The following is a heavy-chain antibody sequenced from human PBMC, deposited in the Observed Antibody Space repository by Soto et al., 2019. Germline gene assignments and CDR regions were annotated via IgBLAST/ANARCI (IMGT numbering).Heavy chain of an antibody. CDR2: INPSSGVA. Sequence: QVQLVQSGAGVQKPGASVKVSCEASGYRFTAYYMHWVRQAPGQGLEWMAIINPSSGVANYAQRFPGRFTMARDTSTSTAYVELSRLRSADTAVYSCARSPPLRECPGGDCSHFDYWGQGTLVTVS. CDR3: ARSPPLRECPGGDCSHFDY. V-gene: IGHV1-46*01. J-gene: IGHJ4*02. D-gene: IGHD2-21*02. CDR1: GYRFTAYY.